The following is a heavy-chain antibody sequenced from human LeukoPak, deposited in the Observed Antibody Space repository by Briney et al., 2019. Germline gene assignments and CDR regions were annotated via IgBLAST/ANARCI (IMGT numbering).Heavy chain of an antibody. CDR1: GDTFTSYD. D-gene: IGHD3-10*01. J-gene: IGHJ6*02. CDR2: MNPNSGNT. Sequence: ASVTVSCKTSGDTFTSYDMNWVRQAPGQGLEWMGWMNPNSGNTVYAQKFRGRVTMTGDTSTSTAYMELSSLRSEDTAVYYCARGGTLVQGVTILYGMDVWGQGTTVTVSS. V-gene: IGHV1-8*01. CDR3: ARGGTLVQGVTILYGMDV.